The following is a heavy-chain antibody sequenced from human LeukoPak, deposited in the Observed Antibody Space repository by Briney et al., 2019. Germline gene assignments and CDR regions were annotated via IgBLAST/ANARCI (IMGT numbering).Heavy chain of an antibody. J-gene: IGHJ4*02. CDR1: GFTVSSNS. V-gene: IGHV3-53*01. Sequence: GGSLRLSCTVSGFTVSSNSMSWVRQAPGKGLEWVSFIYSDNTHYSDSVKGRFTISRDNAKNSLYLQMNSLRAEDTAVYYCARDLRPITMIVESGYWGQGTLVTVSS. D-gene: IGHD3-22*01. CDR3: ARDLRPITMIVESGY. CDR2: IYSDNT.